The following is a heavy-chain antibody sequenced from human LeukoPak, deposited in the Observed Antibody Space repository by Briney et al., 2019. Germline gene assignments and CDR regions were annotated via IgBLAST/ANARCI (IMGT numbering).Heavy chain of an antibody. J-gene: IGHJ4*02. D-gene: IGHD4-17*01. CDR2: IIPILGIA. CDR1: GGTFSSYA. Sequence: SVKVSCKASGGTFSSYAISWVRQAPGQGLEWMGRIIPILGIANYAQKFQGRVTITADKSTSTAYMELSSLRSEDTAMYYCARDAGYYGDYGRLTYYFDYWGQGTLVTVSS. CDR3: ARDAGYYGDYGRLTYYFDY. V-gene: IGHV1-69*04.